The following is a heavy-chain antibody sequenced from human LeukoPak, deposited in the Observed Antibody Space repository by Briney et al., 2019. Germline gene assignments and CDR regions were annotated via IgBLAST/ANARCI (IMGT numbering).Heavy chain of an antibody. Sequence: SETLSLTCAVYGGSFSGYYWSRIRQPPGKGLEWIGEINHSGSTYYNPSLKSRVTISVDTSKNQFSLKLSSVTAADTAVYYCVGVPDYGYYGMDVWGQGTTVTVSS. CDR1: GGSFSGYY. D-gene: IGHD2-8*01. CDR2: INHSGST. V-gene: IGHV4-34*01. J-gene: IGHJ6*02. CDR3: VGVPDYGYYGMDV.